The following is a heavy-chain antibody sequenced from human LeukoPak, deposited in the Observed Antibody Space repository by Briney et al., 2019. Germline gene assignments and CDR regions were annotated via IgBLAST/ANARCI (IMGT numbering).Heavy chain of an antibody. CDR2: IYYSGST. J-gene: IGHJ3*02. D-gene: IGHD2-21*02. V-gene: IGHV4-39*01. CDR1: GGSISSSSYY. CDR3: ARLHIVVVTARFDI. Sequence: SETLSLTCTVSGGSISSSSYYWGWIRQPPGKGLEWIGSIYYSGSTYYNPSLKSRVTISVDTSKNQFSLKLSSVTAADTAVYYCARLHIVVVTARFDIWGQGTMVTVSS.